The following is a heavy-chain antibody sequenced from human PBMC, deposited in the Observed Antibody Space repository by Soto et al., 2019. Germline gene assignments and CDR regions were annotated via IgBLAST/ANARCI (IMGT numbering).Heavy chain of an antibody. CDR1: GYTFTSYD. CDR3: AAFYCISTSCHNTNYYYYYGMDV. J-gene: IGHJ6*02. CDR2: MNPNSGNT. Sequence: ASVKVSCKASGYTFTSYDINWVRQATGQGLERMGWMNPNSGNTGYAQKFQGRVTMTRNTSISTAYMELSSLRSEDTAVYYCAAFYCISTSCHNTNYYYYYGMDVWGQGTTVTVSS. D-gene: IGHD2-2*02. V-gene: IGHV1-8*01.